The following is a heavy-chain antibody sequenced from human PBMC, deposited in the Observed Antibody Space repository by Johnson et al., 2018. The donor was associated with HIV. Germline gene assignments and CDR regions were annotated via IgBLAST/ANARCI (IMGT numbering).Heavy chain of an antibody. CDR2: ITSSGSST. V-gene: IGHV3-11*01. CDR3: ARVRTGDSSGYHDAFDI. D-gene: IGHD3-22*01. Sequence: QVQLVESGGGSVKPRESLRLSCSAFGFPFSGHNMAWIRQAPGKGLEFLSYITSSGSSTYYIDSVKGRFTISRDNVKRSLYLQMNSLRVEDTALYYCARVRTGDSSGYHDAFDIWGQGTMVTVSS. J-gene: IGHJ3*02. CDR1: GFPFSGHN.